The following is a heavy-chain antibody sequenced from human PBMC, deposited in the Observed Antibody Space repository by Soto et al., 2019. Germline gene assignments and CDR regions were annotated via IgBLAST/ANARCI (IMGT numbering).Heavy chain of an antibody. CDR1: GFTFSSYS. V-gene: IGHV3-48*02. CDR2: ISSSSSTI. J-gene: IGHJ4*02. CDR3: AREGYKDYDFWSGHFDY. D-gene: IGHD3-3*01. Sequence: EVQLVESGGGLVQPGGSLRLSCAASGFTFSSYSMNWVRQAPGKGLEWVSYISSSSSTIYYADSVKGRFTISRDNAKNSLYLQMNSLRDKDTAVYYCAREGYKDYDFWSGHFDYWGQGTLVTVSS.